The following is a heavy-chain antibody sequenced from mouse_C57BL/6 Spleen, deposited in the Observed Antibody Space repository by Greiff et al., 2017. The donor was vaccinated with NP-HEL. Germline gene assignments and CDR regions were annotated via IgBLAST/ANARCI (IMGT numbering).Heavy chain of an antibody. V-gene: IGHV1-22*01. CDR3: AEGAAGSALFAY. CDR1: GYTFTDYN. J-gene: IGHJ3*01. CDR2: INPNNGGT. D-gene: IGHD1-2*01. Sequence: EVQLQQSGPELVKPGASVKMSCKASGYTFTDYNMHWVKQSHGKSLEWIGYINPNNGGTSYNQKFKGKATLTVNKSSSTAYMELRSLTSEDSAVYYCAEGAAGSALFAYWGQGTLVTVSA.